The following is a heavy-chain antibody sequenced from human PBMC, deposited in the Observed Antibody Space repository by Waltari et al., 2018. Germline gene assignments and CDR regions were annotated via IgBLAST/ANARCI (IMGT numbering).Heavy chain of an antibody. CDR2: INYSGST. J-gene: IGHJ4*02. CDR3: AGTPVGVTFLYFDY. D-gene: IGHD1-26*01. Sequence: QVQLQQWGAGLLKPSETLSLTCAVYGGSFSGYYLRWIRQSPGKGLEWIGEINYSGSTNYNPSLKSRVTISIDTSKTQFSLELTSVTGADTAVYYCAGTPVGVTFLYFDYWGQGTLVTVSS. V-gene: IGHV4-34*01. CDR1: GGSFSGYY.